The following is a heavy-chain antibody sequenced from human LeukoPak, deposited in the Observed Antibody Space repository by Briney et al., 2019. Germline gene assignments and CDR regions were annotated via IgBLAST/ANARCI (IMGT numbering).Heavy chain of an antibody. V-gene: IGHV4-59*01. Sequence: SETLSLTCTVSGGAIRSYYWTWIRQPPGKGLEWIGYIYYSGSTNYNPSLKSRVAMSVDTSKNQFSLSLTSVTAADTAVYYCARTRGAAANFDYWGQGTLVTVSS. J-gene: IGHJ4*02. CDR2: IYYSGST. D-gene: IGHD6-13*01. CDR1: GGAIRSYY. CDR3: ARTRGAAANFDY.